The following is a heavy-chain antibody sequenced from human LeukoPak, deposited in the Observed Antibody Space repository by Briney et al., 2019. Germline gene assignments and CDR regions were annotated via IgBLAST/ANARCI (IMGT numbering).Heavy chain of an antibody. V-gene: IGHV4-59*02. CDR1: GGSVTKYY. CDR3: ARDLFPINWFES. J-gene: IGHJ5*01. D-gene: IGHD2-2*02. CDR2: IFHTGIT. Sequence: SETLSLTCTVSGGSVTKYYWHWIRQAPGKGLEWIGFIFHTGITNYNPSLQSRVTISVDTSKNQFSLKLTSVTAADTAVYCCARDLFPINWFESWGQGTLVTVSS.